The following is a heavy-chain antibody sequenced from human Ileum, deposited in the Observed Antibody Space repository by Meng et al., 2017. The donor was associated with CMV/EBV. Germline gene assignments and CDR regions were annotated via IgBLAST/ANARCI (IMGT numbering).Heavy chain of an antibody. CDR1: GHTFTSYS. CDR2: FNPSGGYT. V-gene: IGHV1-46*01. D-gene: IGHD4-17*01. CDR3: ARARDYGPIDY. Sequence: VRLVQFGAEVKKPGASVKLASKASGHTFTSYSMHWVRQAPGQGLEWMGVFNPSGGYTNYAQDFKGRVTMTRDTSTTTVSMDLSSLRSEDTAVYYCARARDYGPIDYWGQGTLVTVSS. J-gene: IGHJ4*02.